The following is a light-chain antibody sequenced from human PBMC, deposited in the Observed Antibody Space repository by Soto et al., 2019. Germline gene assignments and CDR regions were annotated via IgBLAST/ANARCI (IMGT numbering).Light chain of an antibody. J-gene: IGLJ1*01. CDR1: SNDIGTYDY. CDR2: GVH. Sequence: QSALTQPICVSGSPGQAITTSCTGNSNDIGTYDYVCWYQQHPGKAPRLLIHGVHNRSPGISGRFSASKSGLTASLTISGLQAEDEADYYCTAFSANRVYLFGPGTKVTVL. CDR3: TAFSANRVYL. V-gene: IGLV2-14*01.